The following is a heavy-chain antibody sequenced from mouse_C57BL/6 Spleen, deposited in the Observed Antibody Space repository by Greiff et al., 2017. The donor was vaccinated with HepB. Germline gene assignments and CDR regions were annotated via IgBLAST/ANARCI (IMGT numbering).Heavy chain of an antibody. D-gene: IGHD3-1*01. Sequence: EVQLQQSGPVLVKPGASVKMSCKASGYTFTDYYMNWVKQSHGKSLEWIGVINPYNGGTSYNQKFKGKATLTVDKSSSTAYMELNSLTSEDSAVYYCARSGKFFDVWGTGTTVTVSS. V-gene: IGHV1-19*01. CDR3: ARSGKFFDV. CDR2: INPYNGGT. CDR1: GYTFTDYY. J-gene: IGHJ1*03.